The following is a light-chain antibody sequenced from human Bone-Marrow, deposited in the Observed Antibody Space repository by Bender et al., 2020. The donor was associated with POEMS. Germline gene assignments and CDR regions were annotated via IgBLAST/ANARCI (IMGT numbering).Light chain of an antibody. Sequence: QSVLTQPPSASGTPGQRVTISCSGGSSNIGAHAVNWYQHLPGTAPKLLIYSSHRRPSEVPDRFSGSRSGTSASLAISGLQSEDEADYYCAVWDDSLNGLVFGGGTKLTV. J-gene: IGLJ3*02. CDR1: SSNIGAHA. CDR3: AVWDDSLNGLV. CDR2: SSH. V-gene: IGLV1-44*01.